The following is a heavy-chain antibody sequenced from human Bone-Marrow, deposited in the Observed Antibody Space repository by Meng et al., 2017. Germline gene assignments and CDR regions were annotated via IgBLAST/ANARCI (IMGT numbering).Heavy chain of an antibody. CDR3: ARVRELLYYGMDV. J-gene: IGHJ6*02. Sequence: GESLKISCAASGFTFSSYGMHWVRQAPGKGLEWVAVIWYDGSNKYYADSVKGRFTISRDNSKNTLYLKMNSLRAEDTAVYYCARVRELLYYGMDVWGHGTMVTVSS. V-gene: IGHV3-33*01. D-gene: IGHD1-26*01. CDR2: IWYDGSNK. CDR1: GFTFSSYG.